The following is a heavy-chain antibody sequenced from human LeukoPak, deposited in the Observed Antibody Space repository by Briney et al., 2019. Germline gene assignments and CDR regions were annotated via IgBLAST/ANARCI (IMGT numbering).Heavy chain of an antibody. J-gene: IGHJ4*02. D-gene: IGHD5-18*01. V-gene: IGHV7-4-1*02. Sequence: ASVKVSCKASGYTFTSYAMNWVRQAPGQGLEWMGWISTNTGNPTYDQGFTGRFVFSLDTSVSTAYLQISSLKAEDTAVYYCARNTRGYSYGYPQDYWGQGTLVTVSS. CDR2: ISTNTGNP. CDR3: ARNTRGYSYGYPQDY. CDR1: GYTFTSYA.